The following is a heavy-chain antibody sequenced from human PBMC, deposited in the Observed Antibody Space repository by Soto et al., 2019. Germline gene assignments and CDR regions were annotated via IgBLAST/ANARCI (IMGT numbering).Heavy chain of an antibody. Sequence: SETLSLTCTVSGGSISSYYWSWIRQPPGKGLEWIGYIYYSGSTNYNPSLKSRVTISVDTSKNQFSLKLSSVTAADTAVYYCARDRLVVPAAIDYYYYYYMDVWGKGTTVTVSS. CDR2: IYYSGST. J-gene: IGHJ6*03. V-gene: IGHV4-59*01. CDR1: GGSISSYY. D-gene: IGHD2-2*01. CDR3: ARDRLVVPAAIDYYYYYYMDV.